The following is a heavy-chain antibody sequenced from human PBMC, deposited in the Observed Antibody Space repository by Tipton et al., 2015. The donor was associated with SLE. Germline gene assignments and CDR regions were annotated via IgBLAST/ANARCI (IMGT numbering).Heavy chain of an antibody. CDR1: GGSISSGGYY. CDR3: AKVLQGAMVPYYFAS. J-gene: IGHJ4*02. CDR2: IYYSGNT. V-gene: IGHV4-31*02. D-gene: IGHD5-18*01. Sequence: LRLSCTVSGGSISSGGYYWSWIRHHPGKGLEWIGYIYYSGNTFYNPSLKSRITISIDTSKNQFSLKLTSVTAADTAVYYCAKVLQGAMVPYYFASWGQGTLVTVSS.